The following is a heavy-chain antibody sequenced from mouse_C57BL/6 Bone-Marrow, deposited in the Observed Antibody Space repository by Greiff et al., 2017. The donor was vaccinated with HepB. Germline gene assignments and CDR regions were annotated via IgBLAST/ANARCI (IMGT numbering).Heavy chain of an antibody. CDR3: ASLLLPRGAMDY. V-gene: IGHV5-16*01. J-gene: IGHJ4*01. Sequence: DVMLVESEGGLVQPGRSMKLSCTASGFTFSDYYMAWVRQVPEKGLEWVANINYYGSSTYYLDSLKSRFIISRDNAKNILYLQMSSLKSEDTATYYCASLLLPRGAMDYWGQGTSVTVSS. CDR1: GFTFSDYY. D-gene: IGHD1-1*01. CDR2: INYYGSST.